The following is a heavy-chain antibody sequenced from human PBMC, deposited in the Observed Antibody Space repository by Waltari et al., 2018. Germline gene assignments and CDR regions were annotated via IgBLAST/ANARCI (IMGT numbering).Heavy chain of an antibody. CDR2: INPNSGGT. CDR1: GYTFTGYY. CDR3: ARDSGSSWSRRSSGNFDY. D-gene: IGHD6-13*01. V-gene: IGHV1-2*04. Sequence: QVQLVQSGAEVKKPGASVKVSCKASGYTFTGYYMHWVRQAPGQGLEWMGWINPNSGGTNYAQKFQGWVTMTRDTSISTAYMELSRLRSDDTAVYYCARDSGSSWSRRSSGNFDYWGQGTLVTVSS. J-gene: IGHJ4*02.